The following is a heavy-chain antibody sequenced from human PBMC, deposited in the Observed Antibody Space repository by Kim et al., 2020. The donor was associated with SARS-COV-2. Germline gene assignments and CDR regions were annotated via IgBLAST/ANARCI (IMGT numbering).Heavy chain of an antibody. V-gene: IGHV3-33*01. D-gene: IGHD3-10*01. CDR3: ARGGSPVEYFDY. CDR1: GFTFSSYG. J-gene: IGHJ4*02. CDR2: IWYDGSNK. Sequence: GGSLRLSCAASGFTFSSYGMHWVRQAPGKGLEWVAVIWYDGSNKYYADSVKGRFTISRDNSKNTLYLQMNSLRAEDTAVYYCARGGSPVEYFDYWGQGTLVTVSS.